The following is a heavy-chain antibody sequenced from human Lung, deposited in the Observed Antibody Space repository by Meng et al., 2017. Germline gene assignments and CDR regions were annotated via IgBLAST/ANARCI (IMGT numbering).Heavy chain of an antibody. CDR3: ARSGGVLPMYAFDI. CDR2: IRSRGESI. D-gene: IGHD3-16*01. Sequence: GGSLRLSCAASDFVFRSSEMNWVRQSPGKGLEWVAYIRSRGESIYYADSVKGRFTISRDNAKEGLYLQMNSLGAEDSGVYFCARSGGVLPMYAFDIWGQGTTVTVSS. V-gene: IGHV3-48*03. CDR1: DFVFRSSE. J-gene: IGHJ3*02.